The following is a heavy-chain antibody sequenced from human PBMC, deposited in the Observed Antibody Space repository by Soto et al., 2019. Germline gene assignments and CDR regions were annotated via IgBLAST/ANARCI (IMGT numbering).Heavy chain of an antibody. V-gene: IGHV3-21*01. J-gene: IGHJ4*02. D-gene: IGHD4-17*01. Sequence: GGSLRLSCAASGFTFSSYSMNWVRQAPGKGLEWVSSISSSSSYIYYADSVKGRFTISRDNAKNPLYLQMNSLRAEDTAVYYCARDSLRLYGGKIDYWGQGTLVTVSS. CDR1: GFTFSSYS. CDR2: ISSSSSYI. CDR3: ARDSLRLYGGKIDY.